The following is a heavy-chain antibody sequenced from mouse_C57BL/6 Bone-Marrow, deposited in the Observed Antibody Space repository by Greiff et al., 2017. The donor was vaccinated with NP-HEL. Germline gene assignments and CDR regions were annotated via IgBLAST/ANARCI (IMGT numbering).Heavy chain of an antibody. Sequence: EVKLLESGPELVKPGASVKISCKASGYSFTDYNMNWVKQCNGKSLEWIGVINPNYGTTSYNQKFKGKATLTVDQSSSTAYMQLNSLTSEDSAVYYCARPEGIYYYGSFPYAMDYWGQGTSVTVSS. J-gene: IGHJ4*01. CDR2: INPNYGTT. D-gene: IGHD1-1*01. CDR3: ARPEGIYYYGSFPYAMDY. V-gene: IGHV1-39*01. CDR1: GYSFTDYN.